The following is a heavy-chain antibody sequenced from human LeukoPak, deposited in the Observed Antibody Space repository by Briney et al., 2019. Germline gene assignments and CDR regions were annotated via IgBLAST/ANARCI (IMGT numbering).Heavy chain of an antibody. CDR1: GFTFGDYA. CDR2: IRSKAYGGTT. J-gene: IGHJ4*02. D-gene: IGHD3-10*01. Sequence: PGGSLRLSCTASGFTFGDYAVSWFRQAPGKGLEWVGFIRSKAYGGTTEYAASVKGRFTISRDDSKSIAYLQMNSLKTEDTAVYYCTRDRRITMVRGVIITPHWGQGTLVTVSS. V-gene: IGHV3-49*03. CDR3: TRDRRITMVRGVIITPH.